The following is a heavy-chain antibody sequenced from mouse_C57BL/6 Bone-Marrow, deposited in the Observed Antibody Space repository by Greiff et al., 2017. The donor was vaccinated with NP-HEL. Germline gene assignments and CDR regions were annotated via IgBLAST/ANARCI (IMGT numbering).Heavy chain of an antibody. CDR2: IYPRSGNT. J-gene: IGHJ1*03. CDR1: GYTFTSYG. D-gene: IGHD1-1*01. V-gene: IGHV1-81*01. CDR3: ARWGLITTVEGDCYFDV. Sequence: VQLQESGAELARPGASVKLSCKASGYTFTSYGISWVKQRTGQGLEWIGEIYPRSGNTYYNEKFKGKATLTADKSSSTAYMALRSLTSEDSAVYFCARWGLITTVEGDCYFDVWGTGTTVTVSS.